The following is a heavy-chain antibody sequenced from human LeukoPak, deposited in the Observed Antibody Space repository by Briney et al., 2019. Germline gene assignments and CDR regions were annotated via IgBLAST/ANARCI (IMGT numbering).Heavy chain of an antibody. D-gene: IGHD4-11*01. J-gene: IGHJ5*02. CDR1: GYPITSGYY. CDR3: ARHPSDYSNFAWFDP. Sequence: SETLSLTCAVSGYPITSGYYWGWIRQPPGKGLEWIVSIYHSGSTYYNPSLKSRVTISVDTSKNQFSLKLTSVTAADTAVYYCARHPSDYSNFAWFDPWGQGTLVTVSS. V-gene: IGHV4-38-2*01. CDR2: IYHSGST.